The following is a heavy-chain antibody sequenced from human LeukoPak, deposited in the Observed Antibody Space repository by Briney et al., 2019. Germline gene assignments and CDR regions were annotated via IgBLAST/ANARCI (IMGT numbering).Heavy chain of an antibody. CDR2: ISPGSDYT. CDR3: ARSGYSGYDPDY. V-gene: IGHV3-11*06. J-gene: IGHJ4*02. Sequence: GGSLRLSCAASGFTFSGFFMNWIRQAPGKGLEWVSYISPGSDYTNYADSVKGRFTISRDNAKNSLYLQMNSLRAEDTAVYFCARSGYSGYDPDYWGQGTLVTVSS. D-gene: IGHD5-12*01. CDR1: GFTFSGFF.